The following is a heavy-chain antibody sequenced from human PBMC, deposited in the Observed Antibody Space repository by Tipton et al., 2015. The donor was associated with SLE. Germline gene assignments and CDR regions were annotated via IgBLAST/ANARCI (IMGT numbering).Heavy chain of an antibody. Sequence: TLSLTCSVSGGSISNYYWSWIRQPPGKGLEWFGFIYYSGGTNYNPTLKSRVTISVEASKNPFSLKLSSVTAADTAVYYCARQYDILTPLQHWGQGTLVTVSS. CDR3: ARQYDILTPLQH. CDR1: GGSISNYY. V-gene: IGHV4-59*08. CDR2: IYYSGGT. D-gene: IGHD3-9*01. J-gene: IGHJ1*01.